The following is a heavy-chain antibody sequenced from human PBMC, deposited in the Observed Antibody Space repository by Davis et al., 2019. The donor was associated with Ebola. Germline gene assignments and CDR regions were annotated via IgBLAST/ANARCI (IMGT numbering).Heavy chain of an antibody. D-gene: IGHD6-6*01. V-gene: IGHV3-23*01. Sequence: PGGSLRLSCAASGFTFSSYAMSWVRQAPGKGLEWVSAISGSGGSTYYADSVKGRFTISRNNSKNTLYLQMNSLRAEDTAVYYCAKDLRIAARSPPDYWGQGTLVTVSS. CDR1: GFTFSSYA. CDR3: AKDLRIAARSPPDY. J-gene: IGHJ4*02. CDR2: ISGSGGST.